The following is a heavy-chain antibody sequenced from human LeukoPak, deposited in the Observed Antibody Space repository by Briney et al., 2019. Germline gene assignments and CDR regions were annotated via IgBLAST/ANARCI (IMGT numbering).Heavy chain of an antibody. CDR2: IIPIYDSA. CDR3: ARDRGGRGLDI. D-gene: IGHD3-16*01. CDR1: GGTFSNYA. V-gene: IGHV1-69*13. Sequence: SVKVSCKASGGTFSNYAISWVRQAPGQGLEWMGGIIPIYDSADYPQKFQGRVTITADESTSTAYMELSGLKSEDTAVYYCARDRGGRGLDIWGQGTMVTVSS. J-gene: IGHJ3*02.